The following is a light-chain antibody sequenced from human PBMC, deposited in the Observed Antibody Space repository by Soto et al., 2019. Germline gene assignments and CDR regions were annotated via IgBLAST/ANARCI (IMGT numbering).Light chain of an antibody. V-gene: IGLV2-14*01. CDR1: SSDIGGYDY. J-gene: IGLJ1*01. CDR3: TSYTSSSSYV. Sequence: QSALTQPASVSGSPGQSITISCTGTSSDIGGYDYVSWYQQHPGKAPKLMIYDVSDRPSGVSNRFSGSKSGNTASLTISGLQPEDDADYYCTSYTSSSSYVVGTGTKLTVL. CDR2: DVS.